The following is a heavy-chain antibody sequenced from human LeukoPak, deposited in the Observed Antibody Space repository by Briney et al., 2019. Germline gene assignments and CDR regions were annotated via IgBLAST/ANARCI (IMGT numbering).Heavy chain of an antibody. CDR3: ARAATTIAARPRYFDY. J-gene: IGHJ4*02. Sequence: ASVTVSCKASGGTFSRNAISWVRQAPGQGLEWMGWINPNSGGTNYAQKFQGRVTMTRDTSISTAYMELSRLRSDDTAVYYCARAATTIAARPRYFDYWGQGTLVTVSS. CDR2: INPNSGGT. V-gene: IGHV1-2*02. D-gene: IGHD6-6*01. CDR1: GGTFSRNA.